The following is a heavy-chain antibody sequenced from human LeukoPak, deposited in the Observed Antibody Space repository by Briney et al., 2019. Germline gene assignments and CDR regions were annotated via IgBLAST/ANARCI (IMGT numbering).Heavy chain of an antibody. D-gene: IGHD1-26*01. CDR3: ARESGSNYGPFDY. CDR1: GFTFSSYS. CDR2: ISSSSSYI. V-gene: IGHV3-21*01. J-gene: IGHJ4*02. Sequence: GGSLRLSCAASGFTFSSYSMNWVRQAPGKGLEWVSSISSSSSYIYYADSVKGRFTISRDNAKNSLYLQMNSLRAEDTAVYNCARESGSNYGPFDYWGQGTLVTVS.